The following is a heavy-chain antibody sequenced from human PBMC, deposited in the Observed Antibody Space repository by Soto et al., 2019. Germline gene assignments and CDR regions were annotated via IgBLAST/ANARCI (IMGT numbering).Heavy chain of an antibody. V-gene: IGHV4-30-4*02. D-gene: IGHD2-15*01. Sequence: PSETLSLTCTVSGGSISSGDYYWSWIRQPPGKGLEWIGYIYYSGSTYYNPSLKSRVTIPVDTSKNQFSLKLSSVTAADKAVYYCARGGRYCSGGSCYSAYGMDVWGQGTTVTVSS. CDR3: ARGGRYCSGGSCYSAYGMDV. CDR2: IYYSGST. CDR1: GGSISSGDYY. J-gene: IGHJ6*02.